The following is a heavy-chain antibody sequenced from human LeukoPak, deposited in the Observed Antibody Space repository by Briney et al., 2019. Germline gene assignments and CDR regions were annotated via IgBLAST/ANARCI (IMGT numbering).Heavy chain of an antibody. CDR3: AKQAVDIYMDV. CDR2: ISGSGGST. V-gene: IGHV3-23*01. J-gene: IGHJ6*03. CDR1: GFTFSRYS. Sequence: GGSLRLSCVASGFTFSRYSMNWVRQAPGRGLEWVSAISGSGGSTYYADSVKGRFTISRDNSKNTLYLQMNSLRAEDTAVYYCAKQAVDIYMDVWGKGTTVTVSS. D-gene: IGHD5-12*01.